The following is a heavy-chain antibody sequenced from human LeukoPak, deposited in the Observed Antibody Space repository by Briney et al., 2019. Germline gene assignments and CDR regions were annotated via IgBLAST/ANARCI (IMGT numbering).Heavy chain of an antibody. CDR2: ISGSGIST. CDR1: GFTFSSYA. Sequence: GGSLRLSCAASGFTFSSYAMNWVRQAPGKGLEWVSGISGSGISTFNLDSVKGRFTISRDNSKNTLYLQMNNLRAEETAVYYCARGVAAAALLYFDLWGRGTLVTVSS. CDR3: ARGVAAAALLYFDL. V-gene: IGHV3-23*01. D-gene: IGHD6-13*01. J-gene: IGHJ2*01.